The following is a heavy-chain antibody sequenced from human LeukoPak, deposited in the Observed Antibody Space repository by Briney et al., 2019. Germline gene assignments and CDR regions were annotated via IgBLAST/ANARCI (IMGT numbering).Heavy chain of an antibody. CDR2: INPDGTTE. J-gene: IGHJ4*02. CDR1: GFSFSTYW. CDR3: AKLIREVTTYDY. D-gene: IGHD1-1*01. V-gene: IGHV3-7*01. Sequence: PGGSLRLSYAASGFSFSTYWMSWVRQAPGKGLECVASINPDGTTEHYVDSVKGRFTVSRDNARNSLFLQMNTLRVEDTAVYHCAKLIREVTTYDYWGPGALVTVSS.